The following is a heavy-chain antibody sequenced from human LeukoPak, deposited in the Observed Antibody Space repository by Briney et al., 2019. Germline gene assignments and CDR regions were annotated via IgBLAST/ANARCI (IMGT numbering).Heavy chain of an antibody. CDR1: GGSISSGGYS. CDR3: AVTYYYDSSGYYSVAFDI. D-gene: IGHD3-22*01. Sequence: SETLSLTCAVSGGSISSGGYSWSWIRQPPGKGLEWIGYIYHSGSTYYNPSLKSRVTISVDRSKNQFSLKLSSVTAADTAVYYCAVTYYYDSSGYYSVAFDIWGQGTMVTVSS. CDR2: IYHSGST. V-gene: IGHV4-30-2*01. J-gene: IGHJ3*02.